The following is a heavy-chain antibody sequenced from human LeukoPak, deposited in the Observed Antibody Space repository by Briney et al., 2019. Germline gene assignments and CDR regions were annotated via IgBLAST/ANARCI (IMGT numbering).Heavy chain of an antibody. CDR2: IYYSGST. J-gene: IGHJ3*02. V-gene: IGHV4-30-4*08. Sequence: PSRTLSLTCTVSGGSISSGDYYWSWIRQPPGKGLEWIGYIYYSGSTYYNPSLKSRVTISVDTSKNQFSLKLSSVTAADTAVYYCARWDYYDSSGDNAFDIWGQGTMVTVSS. D-gene: IGHD3-22*01. CDR3: ARWDYYDSSGDNAFDI. CDR1: GGSISSGDYY.